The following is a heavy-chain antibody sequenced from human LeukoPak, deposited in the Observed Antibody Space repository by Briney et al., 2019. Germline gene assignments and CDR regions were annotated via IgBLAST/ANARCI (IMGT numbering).Heavy chain of an antibody. D-gene: IGHD6-13*01. Sequence: SVKVSCKASGGTFSSYAISWVRQAPGQGLEWMGGIIPIFGTANYAQKFQGRVTITADESTSTAYVELSSLRSEDTAVYYCARLAGYSSSWYEPEHEYWGQGTLVTVSS. CDR2: IIPIFGTA. CDR3: ARLAGYSSSWYEPEHEY. CDR1: GGTFSSYA. J-gene: IGHJ4*02. V-gene: IGHV1-69*13.